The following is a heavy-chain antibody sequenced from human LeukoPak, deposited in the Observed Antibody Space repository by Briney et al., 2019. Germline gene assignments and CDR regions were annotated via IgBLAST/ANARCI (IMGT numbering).Heavy chain of an antibody. D-gene: IGHD6-19*01. CDR3: AKDVSKQWPGSRAFDI. CDR1: GFTFSSSA. J-gene: IGHJ3*02. V-gene: IGHV3-48*04. Sequence: GGSLRLSCVASGFTFSSSAMSWVRQAPGKGLEWVSYISSSGSTIYYADSVKGRFTISRDNAKNSLYLQMNSLRAEDTAVYYCAKDVSKQWPGSRAFDIWGQGTMVTVSS. CDR2: ISSSGSTI.